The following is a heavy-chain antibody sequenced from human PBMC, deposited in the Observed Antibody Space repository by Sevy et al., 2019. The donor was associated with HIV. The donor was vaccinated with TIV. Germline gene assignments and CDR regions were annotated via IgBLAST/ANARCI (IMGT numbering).Heavy chain of an antibody. J-gene: IGHJ4*02. Sequence: ASVKVSCQTSGYIFANHDINWMRQATGQGPEWLGWINPKSGNTGSPQSFQGRVTMTRDTSINTAYMELSNLRSEDMAVYYCVRNSRETGDFDYWGLGTLVTVSS. V-gene: IGHV1-8*02. CDR2: INPKSGNT. CDR3: VRNSRETGDFDY. CDR1: GYIFANHD. D-gene: IGHD7-27*01.